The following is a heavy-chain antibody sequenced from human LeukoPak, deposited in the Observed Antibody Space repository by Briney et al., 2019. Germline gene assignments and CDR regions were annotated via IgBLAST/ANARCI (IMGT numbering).Heavy chain of an antibody. CDR1: GGSISSNNYY. CDR3: ARDWGVSARPGYMDV. D-gene: IGHD6-6*01. CDR2: IYYSGPT. V-gene: IGHV4-39*02. J-gene: IGHJ6*03. Sequence: SETLSLTCTVSGGSISSNNYYWGWIRQPPGKGLEWIGSIYYSGPTYYNPSLRSRVTTSVDTSKNQFSLKLSSVTAADTAVYYCARDWGVSARPGYMDVWGKGTTVTVSS.